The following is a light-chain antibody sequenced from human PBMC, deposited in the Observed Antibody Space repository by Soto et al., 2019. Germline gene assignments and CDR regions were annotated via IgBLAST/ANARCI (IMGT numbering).Light chain of an antibody. CDR3: QPYGGT. CDR1: QSISSW. CDR2: DAS. Sequence: DIQMTQSPSTLSASVGDRVTITCRASQSISSWLAWYQQKPGKAPKLLIYDASSLESGVPSMFSGSGSGTEFTLTISSLQPDDFATYYCQPYGGTFGQGTKVEIK. J-gene: IGKJ1*01. V-gene: IGKV1-5*01.